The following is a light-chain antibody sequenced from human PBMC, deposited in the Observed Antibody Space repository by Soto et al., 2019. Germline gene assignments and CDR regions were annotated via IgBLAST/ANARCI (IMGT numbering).Light chain of an antibody. CDR2: QDS. Sequence: SYELTQPPSVSVSPGQTARITCSGDALPKHYAYWYQQKPGQAPVLVIYQDSERPSGIPERFSGSGSGATVTLTISGVQAEDEADYYCQSANSSGTYVVFGGGTKLTVL. J-gene: IGLJ2*01. V-gene: IGLV3-25*02. CDR3: QSANSSGTYVV. CDR1: ALPKHY.